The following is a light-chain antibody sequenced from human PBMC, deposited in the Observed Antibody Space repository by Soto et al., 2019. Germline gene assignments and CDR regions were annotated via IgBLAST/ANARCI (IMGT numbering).Light chain of an antibody. CDR2: AAS. CDR1: QGIRND. Sequence: DIQMTQFPSSLSASVGDRVTITCRASQGIRNDLGWYQQKPGKAPKRLIYAASSLQSGVPSRFSGSGSGTDFTLAIGSLQPEDSATFYCLQHSTYPLTFGQGTKVEIK. J-gene: IGKJ1*01. V-gene: IGKV1-17*01. CDR3: LQHSTYPLT.